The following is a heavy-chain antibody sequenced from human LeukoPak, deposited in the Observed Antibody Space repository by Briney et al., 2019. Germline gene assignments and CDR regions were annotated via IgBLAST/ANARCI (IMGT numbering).Heavy chain of an antibody. CDR2: INPNSGGT. V-gene: IGHV1-2*02. CDR1: GYTFTGYY. Sequence: ASVKVSCKASGYTFTGYYMHWVRQAPGQGLEWMGWINPNSGGTNYAQKFQGRVTMTRDTSISTACMELSRLRSDDTAVYYCAREGGSRRAFDIWGQGTMVTVSS. D-gene: IGHD1-26*01. CDR3: AREGGSRRAFDI. J-gene: IGHJ3*02.